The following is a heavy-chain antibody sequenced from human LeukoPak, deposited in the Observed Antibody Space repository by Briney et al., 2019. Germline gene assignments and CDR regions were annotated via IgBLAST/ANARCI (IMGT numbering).Heavy chain of an antibody. CDR2: VKQDGSEK. D-gene: IGHD6-6*01. J-gene: IGHJ6*03. V-gene: IGHV3-7*01. CDR3: ARITRAASPNYYYYVDV. Sequence: GGSLRLSCAASGFTFSSYWMSWVRQAPGKGLEWVANVKQDGSEKYYVDSVKGRFTISRDNAKNSLYLQMNSLRAEDTAVYYCARITRAASPNYYYYVDVWGKGTTVTVSS. CDR1: GFTFSSYW.